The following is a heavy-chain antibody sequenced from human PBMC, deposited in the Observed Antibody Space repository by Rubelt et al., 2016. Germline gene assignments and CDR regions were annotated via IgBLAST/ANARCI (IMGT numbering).Heavy chain of an antibody. CDR2: IYSGGST. J-gene: IGHJ4*02. Sequence: GGSLRLSCAASGFTFSSYWMHWVRQAPGKGLVWVSVIYSGGSTYYADSVKGRFTISRDNSKNTLYLQMNSLRAEDTAVYYCARESVVGITDYWGQGTLVTVSS. CDR1: GFTFSSYW. V-gene: IGHV3-66*01. CDR3: ARESVVGITDY. D-gene: IGHD1-26*01.